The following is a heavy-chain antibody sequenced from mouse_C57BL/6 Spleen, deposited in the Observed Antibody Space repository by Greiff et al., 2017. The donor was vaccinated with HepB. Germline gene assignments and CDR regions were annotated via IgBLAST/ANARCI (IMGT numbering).Heavy chain of an antibody. J-gene: IGHJ3*01. CDR3: ARRNIYSNPFAY. CDR2: INPNNGGT. D-gene: IGHD2-5*01. Sequence: EVKLQQSGPELVKPGASVKISCKASGYTFTDYYMNWVKQSHGKSLEWIGDINPNNGGTSYNQKFKGKATLTVDKSSSTAYMELRSLTSEDSAVYYCARRNIYSNPFAYWGQGTLVTVSA. CDR1: GYTFTDYY. V-gene: IGHV1-26*01.